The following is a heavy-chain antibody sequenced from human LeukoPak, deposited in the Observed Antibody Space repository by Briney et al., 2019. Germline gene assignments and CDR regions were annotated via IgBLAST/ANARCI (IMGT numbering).Heavy chain of an antibody. D-gene: IGHD1-26*01. V-gene: IGHV3-7*01. CDR3: AKIPRWEQYAFDI. CDR1: GFTFSSYW. J-gene: IGHJ3*02. Sequence: GGSLRLSCSASGFTFSSYWMSWVRQAPGKGLEWVANIKQDGSEKYYVDSVKGRFTISRDNAKNSLSLQMNSLRAEDTAVYYCAKIPRWEQYAFDIWGQGTMVTVSS. CDR2: IKQDGSEK.